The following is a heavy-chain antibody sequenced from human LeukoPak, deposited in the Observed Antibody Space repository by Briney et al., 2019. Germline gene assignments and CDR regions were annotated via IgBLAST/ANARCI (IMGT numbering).Heavy chain of an antibody. CDR3: ARVADYCDGASCYDY. D-gene: IGHD2-15*01. J-gene: IGHJ4*02. CDR1: GYTFTSYY. V-gene: IGHV1-46*01. CDR2: INPSGGPT. Sequence: ASVKVSCKASGYTFTSYYIHWVRQAPGQGLQWVGMINPSGGPTHYAQNFQGRVTMTRDTSTSTVYIELSSLKSDDTAVYFCARVADYCDGASCYDYWGQGTLVTVSS.